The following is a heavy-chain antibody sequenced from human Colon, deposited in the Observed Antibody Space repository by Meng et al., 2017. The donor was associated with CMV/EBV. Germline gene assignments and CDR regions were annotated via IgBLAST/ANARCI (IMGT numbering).Heavy chain of an antibody. D-gene: IGHD6-13*01. Sequence: GESLKISCAASWFTVSSNYMSWVRQAPGKGLEWVSVIYSGGSTYYADSVKGRFTISRDNSKNTLYLQMNSLRAEDTAVYYCARDNAGIAVAGNPWHRHYYYYGMDVWGQGTTVTVSS. J-gene: IGHJ6*02. CDR1: WFTVSSNY. V-gene: IGHV3-53*01. CDR2: IYSGGST. CDR3: ARDNAGIAVAGNPWHRHYYYYGMDV.